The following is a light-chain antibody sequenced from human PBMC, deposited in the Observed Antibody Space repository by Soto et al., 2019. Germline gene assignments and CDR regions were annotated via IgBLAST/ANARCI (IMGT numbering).Light chain of an antibody. CDR1: QSISNR. Sequence: DIQMTQFPSTLSASVGDRVTITCRASQSISNRLAWFQQKSGEAPNLLIHKASSFESGVPSRFSGSGSGTEFTLTISSLQPDDFATYYCQQYNTYSWTFGQGTKVEIK. V-gene: IGKV1-5*03. CDR3: QQYNTYSWT. CDR2: KAS. J-gene: IGKJ1*01.